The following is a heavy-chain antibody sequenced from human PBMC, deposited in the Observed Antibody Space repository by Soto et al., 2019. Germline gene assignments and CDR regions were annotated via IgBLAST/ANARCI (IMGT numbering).Heavy chain of an antibody. J-gene: IGHJ5*02. CDR3: ARYSGWYDRGWFDP. Sequence: QVQLVQSGAEVKKPGASVKVSCKASGYTFTSYGISWVRQAPGQGLEWMGWISAYNGNTNYAQKLQGRVTMTTDTSTSTAXXXLXXLXSXXXAXXXCARYSGWYDRGWFDPWGQGTLVTVSS. CDR2: ISAYNGNT. CDR1: GYTFTSYG. D-gene: IGHD6-19*01. V-gene: IGHV1-18*01.